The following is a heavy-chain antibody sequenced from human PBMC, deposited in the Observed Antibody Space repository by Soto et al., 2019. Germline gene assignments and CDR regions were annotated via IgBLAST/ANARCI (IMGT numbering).Heavy chain of an antibody. J-gene: IGHJ3*02. CDR3: AKNRLGCFGTKLAAFDI. V-gene: IGHV3-23*01. CDR1: GYTFSSYA. CDR2: ISGSGGST. D-gene: IGHD3-16*01. Sequence: GSLRLSCAASGYTFSSYAMSWVRQAPGKGLEWVSAISGSGGSTYYADSVKGRFTISRDNSKNTLYLQMNSLRAEDAAVYYCAKNRLGCFGTKLAAFDIWGQGTMVTVSS.